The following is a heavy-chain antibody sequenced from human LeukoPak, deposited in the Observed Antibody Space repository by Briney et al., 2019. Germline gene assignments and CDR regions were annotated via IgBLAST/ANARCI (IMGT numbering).Heavy chain of an antibody. D-gene: IGHD3-10*01. Sequence: GGSLRLSCAASGFTLSSYATSWVRQAPGKGLEWVSAISASGADTYFADSVKGRFTISRDTSKNTVYLQMNSLRDEDTAVYYCAKQLDSGNFYPTGDDYWGQGTLVTVSS. CDR3: AKQLDSGNFYPTGDDY. CDR2: ISASGADT. CDR1: GFTLSSYA. J-gene: IGHJ4*02. V-gene: IGHV3-23*01.